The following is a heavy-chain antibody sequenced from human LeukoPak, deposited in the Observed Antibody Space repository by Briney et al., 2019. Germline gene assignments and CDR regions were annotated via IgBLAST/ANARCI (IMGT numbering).Heavy chain of an antibody. CDR1: GGSISSYY. Sequence: PSETLSLTCTVSGGSISSYYWSWIRQPPGKGLEWIGYIYYSGSTNYNPSLKSRVTISVDTSKNQFSLKLSSVTAADTAVYYCAKAIELAVGAEEYYFDYWGQGTLVTVSS. CDR2: IYYSGST. CDR3: AKAIELAVGAEEYYFDY. V-gene: IGHV4-59*01. D-gene: IGHD1-26*01. J-gene: IGHJ4*02.